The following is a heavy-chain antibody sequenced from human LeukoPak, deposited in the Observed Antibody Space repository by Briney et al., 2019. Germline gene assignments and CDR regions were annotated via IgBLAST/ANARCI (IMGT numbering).Heavy chain of an antibody. CDR1: GFTFSNYD. J-gene: IGHJ4*02. Sequence: GGSLRLSCAAPGFTFSNYDMSWVRQAPGKGLQWLSAITGSGDKTFYADSVKGRFAISRDNSKNTVYLQMSSLRADDTAVYYCAKHQVRSHDYWGQGTLVTVSS. V-gene: IGHV3-23*01. D-gene: IGHD4-17*01. CDR2: ITGSGDKT. CDR3: AKHQVRSHDY.